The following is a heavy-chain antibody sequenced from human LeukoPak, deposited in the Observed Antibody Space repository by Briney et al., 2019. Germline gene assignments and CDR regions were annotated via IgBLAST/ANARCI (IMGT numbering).Heavy chain of an antibody. Sequence: PSETLSLTCTVSGGSISSYYWSWIRQPPGKGLEWIGYNYYSGSTNYNPSLKSRVTILVNLSKNQFSMKLSSVTAADTAVYYCARCDSSGYLNYYFDYWGQGTLVTVSS. D-gene: IGHD3-22*01. CDR1: GGSISSYY. CDR3: ARCDSSGYLNYYFDY. CDR2: NYYSGST. J-gene: IGHJ4*02. V-gene: IGHV4-59*08.